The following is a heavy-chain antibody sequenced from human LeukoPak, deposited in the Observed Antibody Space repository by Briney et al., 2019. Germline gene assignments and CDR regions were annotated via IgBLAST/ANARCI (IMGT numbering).Heavy chain of an antibody. CDR2: FVRSGENR. D-gene: IGHD2-2*01. CDR1: GFSFTDYC. Sequence: PGGSLRLSCAASGFSFTDYCMRWVRQAPGKGLEGVSGFVRSGENRYYATSVRGRFSISRDHSKDTVYLQMNSLRAEDTAIYYCVKDRPCETCMPMDAWGQGTTVTV. V-gene: IGHV3-23*01. J-gene: IGHJ6*02. CDR3: VKDRPCETCMPMDA.